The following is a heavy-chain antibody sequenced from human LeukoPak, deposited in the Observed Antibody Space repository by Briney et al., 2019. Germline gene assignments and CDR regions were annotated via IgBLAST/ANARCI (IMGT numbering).Heavy chain of an antibody. CDR1: GFTFSSYS. Sequence: PGGSLRLSCAASGFTFSSYSMNWVRQAPGKGLEWVSVIYSGGSTYYADSVKGRFTISRDNSKNTLYLQMNSLRAEDTAVYYCARDGSYSYFDYWGQGTLVTVSS. J-gene: IGHJ4*02. D-gene: IGHD1-26*01. V-gene: IGHV3-53*01. CDR3: ARDGSYSYFDY. CDR2: IYSGGST.